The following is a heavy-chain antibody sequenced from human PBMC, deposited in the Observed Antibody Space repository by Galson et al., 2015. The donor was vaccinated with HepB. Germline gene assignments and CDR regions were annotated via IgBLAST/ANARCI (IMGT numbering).Heavy chain of an antibody. D-gene: IGHD4-17*01. CDR2: ISYDGSRK. J-gene: IGHJ4*02. CDR3: ARSDYGDYEMRY. Sequence: SLRLSCAASGFSFSGYAMHWVRPAPGKGLEWVTYISYDGSRKYYADPVKGRFTISRDNSKNTLYLQMGSLRTEDTSVYYCARSDYGDYEMRYWGQGTLVAVSS. CDR1: GFSFSGYA. V-gene: IGHV3-30*04.